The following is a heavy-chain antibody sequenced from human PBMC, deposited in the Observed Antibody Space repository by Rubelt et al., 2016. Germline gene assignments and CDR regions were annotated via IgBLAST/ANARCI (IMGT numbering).Heavy chain of an antibody. D-gene: IGHD2-2*01. CDR2: ISSSSSTI. J-gene: IGHJ4*02. CDR3: ATQGYCSSTSCYGAY. CDR1: GFTFSSYS. Sequence: VQLVESGGGVVQPGGSLRLSCAASGFTFSSYSMNWVRQAPGEGLEWVSYISSSSSTIYCADSVKGRFTISRDNAKNSLYLQMNSLRDEDTAVYYCATQGYCSSTSCYGAYWGQGTLVTVSS. V-gene: IGHV3-48*02.